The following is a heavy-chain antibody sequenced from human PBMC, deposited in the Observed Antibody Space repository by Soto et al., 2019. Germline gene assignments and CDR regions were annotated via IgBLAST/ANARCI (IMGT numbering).Heavy chain of an antibody. V-gene: IGHV1-24*01. CDR1: GYTLTELS. CDR3: ATDAPGIAVAGTNIAFDI. D-gene: IGHD6-19*01. J-gene: IGHJ3*02. Sequence: ASVKVSCKVSGYTLTELSMHWVRQAPGKGLEWMGGFDPEDGETIYAQKFQGRVTMTEDTSTDTAYMELSSLRSEDTAVYYCATDAPGIAVAGTNIAFDIWGQGTVVTVS. CDR2: FDPEDGET.